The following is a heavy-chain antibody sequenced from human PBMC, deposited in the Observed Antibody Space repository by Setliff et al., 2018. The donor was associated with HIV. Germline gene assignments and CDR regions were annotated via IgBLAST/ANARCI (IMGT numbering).Heavy chain of an antibody. J-gene: IGHJ3*02. Sequence: SETLSLTCSASGGSMRNYYWSWIRQPPRKGLEWVGYISYNGITTYNPSLKSRVTISVDTSKNQFSLKLTSVTAADTAVYYCARHRPWEVDVFDIWGQGTMGTVS. D-gene: IGHD1-26*01. CDR3: ARHRPWEVDVFDI. V-gene: IGHV4-59*08. CDR1: GGSMRNYY. CDR2: ISYNGIT.